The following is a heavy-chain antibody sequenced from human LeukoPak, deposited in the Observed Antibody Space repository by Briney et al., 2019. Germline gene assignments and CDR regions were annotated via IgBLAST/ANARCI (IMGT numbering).Heavy chain of an antibody. CDR2: ISGSGGST. CDR3: AKMGGYCSSTSCYDIYYFDY. J-gene: IGHJ4*02. Sequence: GGSLRLSCAASGFTFSSYAMSWVRQAPGKGLEWVSAISGSGGSTYYAGSVKGRFTISRDNSKNTLYLQMNSLRAEDTAVYYCAKMGGYCSSTSCYDIYYFDYWGQGTLVTVSS. D-gene: IGHD2-2*01. CDR1: GFTFSSYA. V-gene: IGHV3-23*01.